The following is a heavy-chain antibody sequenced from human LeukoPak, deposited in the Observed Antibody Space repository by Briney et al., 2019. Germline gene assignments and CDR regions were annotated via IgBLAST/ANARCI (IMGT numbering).Heavy chain of an antibody. J-gene: IGHJ3*02. CDR2: ISGSGGST. CDR1: GFTFSSYA. D-gene: IGHD2-15*01. Sequence: GGSLRLSCAASGFTFSSYAMSWVRQAPGKGLEWVSAISGSGGSTYYADSVKGRFTISRDNSKNTLYLQMNSLRAEDTAVYYCAKAQFVVVVVADGGAAFDIWGQGTMVTVSS. CDR3: AKAQFVVVVVADGGAAFDI. V-gene: IGHV3-23*01.